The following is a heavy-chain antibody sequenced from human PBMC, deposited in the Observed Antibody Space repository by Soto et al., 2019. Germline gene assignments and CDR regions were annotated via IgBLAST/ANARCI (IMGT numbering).Heavy chain of an antibody. V-gene: IGHV4-31*03. CDR1: GGSISSGDYY. CDR3: ARGADYYETSGYLDY. J-gene: IGHJ4*02. D-gene: IGHD3-22*01. CDR2: IYYSGIT. Sequence: QVQLQESGPGLVKPSQTLSVTCTVSGGSISSGDYYWSWIRQHPGKGLEWIGYIYYSGITYYNPSLKSRVTISVDTSKNQFSLKLSSVTAADTAVYYCARGADYYETSGYLDYWGQGTLVTVSS.